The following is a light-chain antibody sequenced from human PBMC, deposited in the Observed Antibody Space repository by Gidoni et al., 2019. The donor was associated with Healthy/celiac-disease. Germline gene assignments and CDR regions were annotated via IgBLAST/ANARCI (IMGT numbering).Light chain of an antibody. CDR3: AAWEDSLNGVV. J-gene: IGLJ2*01. V-gene: IGLV1-44*01. Sequence: QSVLTQPPSASGTPGQRVTISCSGSSSNIGINTVNWYQQLPGTAPKLLIYSNNHRPSGVPDRFSGSKSGTSASLAISGRQSEDEADYYCAAWEDSLNGVVFGGGTKLTVL. CDR2: SNN. CDR1: SSNIGINT.